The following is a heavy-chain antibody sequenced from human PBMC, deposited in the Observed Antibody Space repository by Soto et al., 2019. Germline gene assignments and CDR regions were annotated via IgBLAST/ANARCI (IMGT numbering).Heavy chain of an antibody. J-gene: IGHJ6*03. CDR2: VFSSGST. Sequence: QVQLQESGPGLVKPSETLSLTCTVSGGSISSYYWTWVRQSPGKGLEWIGYVFSSGSTNYNPSLESRVTISLDTSKNQFSLKVIPVTAADTAVYYCARRGKKSFYYYMDVWGKGTTVTVSS. V-gene: IGHV4-59*08. CDR3: ARRGKKSFYYYMDV. CDR1: GGSISSYY.